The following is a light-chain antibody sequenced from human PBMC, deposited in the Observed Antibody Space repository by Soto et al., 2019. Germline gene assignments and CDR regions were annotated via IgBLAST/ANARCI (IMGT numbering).Light chain of an antibody. Sequence: QSVLTQPASVSGSPGQSITISCTGTSSDVGSYNLVSWYQQHPGKAPKLMIYEGSKRPSGVSNRFSGSKSGNTAPLTISGLQAEDEADYYCCSYAGSSTFVYVFGTGTKVTVL. CDR3: CSYAGSSTFVYV. CDR1: SSDVGSYNL. J-gene: IGLJ1*01. V-gene: IGLV2-23*03. CDR2: EGS.